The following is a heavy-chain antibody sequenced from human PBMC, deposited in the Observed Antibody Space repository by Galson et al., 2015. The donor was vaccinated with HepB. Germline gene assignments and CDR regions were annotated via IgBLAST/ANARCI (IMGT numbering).Heavy chain of an antibody. D-gene: IGHD5-18*01. CDR1: GFTFDDYT. V-gene: IGHV3-43*01. CDR3: AKDIWGYSYGYVDY. J-gene: IGHJ4*02. Sequence: SLRLSCAASGFTFDDYTMHWVRQAPGKGLEWVSLISWDGGSTYYADSVKGRFTISRDNSKNSLYLQMNSLRTEDTALYYCAKDIWGYSYGYVDYWGQGTLVTVPS. CDR2: ISWDGGST.